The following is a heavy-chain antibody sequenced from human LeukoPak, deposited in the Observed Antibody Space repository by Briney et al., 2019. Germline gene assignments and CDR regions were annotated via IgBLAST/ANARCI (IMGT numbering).Heavy chain of an antibody. Sequence: SETLSLTCTVSGGSISSYYWSWIRQPPGKGLEWIGYIYYSGSTNYNPSLKSRVTISVDTSKNQFSLKLSSVTAADTAVYYCARVITMVRGVIWGGTHYFDYWGQGTLVTVSS. CDR2: IYYSGST. J-gene: IGHJ4*02. V-gene: IGHV4-59*01. CDR3: ARVITMVRGVIWGGTHYFDY. CDR1: GGSISSYY. D-gene: IGHD3-10*01.